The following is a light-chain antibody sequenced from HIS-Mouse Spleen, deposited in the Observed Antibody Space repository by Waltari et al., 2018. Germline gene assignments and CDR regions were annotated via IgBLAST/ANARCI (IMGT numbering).Light chain of an antibody. Sequence: SYELTQPPSVSVSLGQMARITCSGEALPKKYAYWYQQKPGQFLVLVIYKDSERPSGIPERFSGSSSGTIVTLTISGVQAEDEADYYCLSADSSGTYVFGTGTKVTVL. CDR1: ALPKKY. CDR2: KDS. CDR3: LSADSSGTYV. V-gene: IGLV3-16*01. J-gene: IGLJ1*01.